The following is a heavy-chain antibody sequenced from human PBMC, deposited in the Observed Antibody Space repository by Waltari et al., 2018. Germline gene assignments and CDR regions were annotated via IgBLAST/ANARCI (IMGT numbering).Heavy chain of an antibody. V-gene: IGHV3-7*01. CDR2: INQDGSQK. J-gene: IGHJ4*02. D-gene: IGHD2-15*01. CDR3: ATEWSADY. Sequence: VQLVESGGGVVQPGGSLRLSCAASGFTFSNYWMNWVRQAPGKGLEWVANINQDGSQKNYVDSVKGRFTISRDNAKSSLYLQMNSLRGEDTAVYYCATEWSADYWGQGALVTVSS. CDR1: GFTFSNYW.